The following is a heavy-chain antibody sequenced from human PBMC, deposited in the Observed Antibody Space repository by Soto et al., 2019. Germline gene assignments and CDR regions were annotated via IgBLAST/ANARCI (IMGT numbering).Heavy chain of an antibody. Sequence: QVQLQESGPGLVKPSDTLSLTCAVSGYSISSSNWWGWIRQPPGKGLEWIGYIYYSGTTYYNPSLQSLFTMSVDTSKNQFSLKLTAVRAVDTAVYYCARRKIRGPIDYWGQGTLVTVSS. CDR2: IYYSGTT. V-gene: IGHV4-28*01. CDR3: ARRKIRGPIDY. CDR1: GYSISSSNW. J-gene: IGHJ4*02.